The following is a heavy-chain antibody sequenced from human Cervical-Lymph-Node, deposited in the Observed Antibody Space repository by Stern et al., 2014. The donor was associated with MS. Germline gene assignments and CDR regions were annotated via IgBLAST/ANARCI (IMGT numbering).Heavy chain of an antibody. Sequence: VQLVESGGGVVQPGRSLRLSCAASGFTFSSRGMHWVRQAPGKGLEGLAIIWYDGSNRYYADSVKGRFTISRDNSKNTLYLQMNSLRAEDTAVYYCAREGGNTAEYFQHWGQGTLVTVSS. J-gene: IGHJ1*01. CDR1: GFTFSSRG. CDR3: AREGGNTAEYFQH. V-gene: IGHV3-33*01. CDR2: IWYDGSNR. D-gene: IGHD4-23*01.